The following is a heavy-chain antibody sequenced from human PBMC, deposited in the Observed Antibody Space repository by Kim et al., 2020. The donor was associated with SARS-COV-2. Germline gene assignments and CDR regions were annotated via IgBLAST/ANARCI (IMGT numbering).Heavy chain of an antibody. D-gene: IGHD6-19*01. CDR3: ARGEAVAGTERYYYYGMDV. V-gene: IGHV1-2*04. CDR2: INPNSGGT. Sequence: ASVKVTCKASGYTFTGYYMHWVRQAPGQGLEWMGWINPNSGGTNYAQKFQGWVTMTRDTSISTAYMELSRLRSDDTAVYYCARGEAVAGTERYYYYGMDVWGQGTTVTVSS. J-gene: IGHJ6*02. CDR1: GYTFTGYY.